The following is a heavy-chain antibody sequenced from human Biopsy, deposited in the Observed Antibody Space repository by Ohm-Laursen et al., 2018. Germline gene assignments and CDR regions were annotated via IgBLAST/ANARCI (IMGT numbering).Heavy chain of an antibody. J-gene: IGHJ5*02. Sequence: SLRLSCSASGFPFANYAMNWVRQAPGEGLEWVSLISASGGSAYYADSVKGRFTVSRDNSKNTVFQQMNSLRPEDTAAYYCAKKGMPVTDNNWFDPWGQGTLVTVSS. D-gene: IGHD2-21*02. V-gene: IGHV3-23*01. CDR3: AKKGMPVTDNNWFDP. CDR1: GFPFANYA. CDR2: ISASGGSA.